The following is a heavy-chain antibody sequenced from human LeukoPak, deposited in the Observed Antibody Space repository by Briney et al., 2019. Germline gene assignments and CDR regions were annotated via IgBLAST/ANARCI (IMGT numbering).Heavy chain of an antibody. CDR1: GYSFTSYW. Sequence: LGESLKISCQGSGYSFTSYWIGWVRQLPGKGLEWMGIIYPGDSDTRYSPSFQGQVTISADKSISTAYLQWSSLKASDTAMYYCASSGPSRARGWFDPWGQGTLVTVSS. D-gene: IGHD3-10*01. J-gene: IGHJ5*02. V-gene: IGHV5-51*01. CDR3: ASSGPSRARGWFDP. CDR2: IYPGDSDT.